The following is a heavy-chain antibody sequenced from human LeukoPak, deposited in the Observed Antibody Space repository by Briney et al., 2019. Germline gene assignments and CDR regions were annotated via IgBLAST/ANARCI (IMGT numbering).Heavy chain of an antibody. J-gene: IGHJ4*02. Sequence: PSETLSLTCTVSGGSISSSSYYWGWIRQPPGKGLEWIGSIYYSGNTYYNPSLKSRVTISVDTSKKQFSLKLSSVTAADTAMYYCARQKVAAAGTPYFDYWGQGTLVTVSS. CDR3: ARQKVAAAGTPYFDY. V-gene: IGHV4-39*01. CDR2: IYYSGNT. CDR1: GGSISSSSYY. D-gene: IGHD6-13*01.